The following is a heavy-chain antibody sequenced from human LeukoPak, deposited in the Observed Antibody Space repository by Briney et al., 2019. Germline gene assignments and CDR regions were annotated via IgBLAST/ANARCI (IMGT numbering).Heavy chain of an antibody. CDR3: ARGSPRGGLDC. Sequence: GGSLRLSCAASAFTFSTFTMHWVRQAPGKGLEWVSSVSSSSRTINYADSVQGRSTLSRDNANNSMYLQINDRRREDTAVYYCARGSPRGGLDCWGQGTLVTVSS. CDR1: AFTFSTFT. J-gene: IGHJ4*02. CDR2: VSSSSRTI. V-gene: IGHV3-48*01. D-gene: IGHD1-14*01.